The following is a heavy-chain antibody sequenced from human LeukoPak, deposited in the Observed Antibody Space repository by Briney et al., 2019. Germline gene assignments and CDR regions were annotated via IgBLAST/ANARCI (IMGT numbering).Heavy chain of an antibody. D-gene: IGHD1-20*01. CDR2: ISVRGGST. Sequence: PGGSLRLSCAASGFTFSSYAMSWVRQAPGKGLEWVSGISVRGGSTYYADSVKGRFTISRDNSKNTLYLQMDSLRAEDTAVYYCAEDRLTGTPYYFDYWGQGTLVTVSS. CDR1: GFTFSSYA. J-gene: IGHJ4*02. V-gene: IGHV3-23*01. CDR3: AEDRLTGTPYYFDY.